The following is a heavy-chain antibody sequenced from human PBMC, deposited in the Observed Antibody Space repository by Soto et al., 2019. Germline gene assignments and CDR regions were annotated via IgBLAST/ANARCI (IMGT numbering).Heavy chain of an antibody. V-gene: IGHV3-73*01. CDR2: IRSKANSYAT. Sequence: GGSLRLSCAASGFTFSGSSMHWVRQASGKGLERVGRIRSKANSYATAYAASVKGRFTISRDDSKNTAYLQMNSLKTEDTAVYYCTMTTVTKEKFVYWGQGTLVTVSS. D-gene: IGHD4-17*01. J-gene: IGHJ4*02. CDR3: TMTTVTKEKFVY. CDR1: GFTFSGSS.